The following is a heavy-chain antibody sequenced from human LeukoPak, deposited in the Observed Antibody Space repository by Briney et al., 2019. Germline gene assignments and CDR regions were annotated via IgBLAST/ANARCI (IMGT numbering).Heavy chain of an antibody. D-gene: IGHD3-9*01. CDR3: ARDDPGDLTDDY. CDR2: IKPDGTER. V-gene: IGHV3-7*01. J-gene: IGHJ4*02. CDR1: GFTFSTYC. Sequence: GGSLRPSCAASGFTFSTYCMAWVRQPPGKGLEWVTSIKPDGTERFYVDSLRGRFTISRDNAKNSLYLQMNSLRAEDTAVYYCARDDPGDLTDDYWGEGTLVTVSS.